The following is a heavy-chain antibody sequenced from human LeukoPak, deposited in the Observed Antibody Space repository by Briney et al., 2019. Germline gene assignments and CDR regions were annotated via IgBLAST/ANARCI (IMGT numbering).Heavy chain of an antibody. D-gene: IGHD1-7*01. V-gene: IGHV4-34*01. CDR3: ARGPNWNSIDY. J-gene: IGHJ4*02. CDR1: GGSFSGYY. Sequence: SETLSLTCAVYGGSFSGYYWSLIRQPPGKGLEWIGEINHSGSTNYNPSLKSRVTISVDTSKNQFSLKLSSVTAADTAVYYCARGPNWNSIDYWGRGTLVTVSS. CDR2: INHSGST.